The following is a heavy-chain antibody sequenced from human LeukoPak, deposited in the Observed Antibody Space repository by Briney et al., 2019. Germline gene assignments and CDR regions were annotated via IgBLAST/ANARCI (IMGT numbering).Heavy chain of an antibody. CDR3: ARDSYYDSSGYSHYYYYCMDV. CDR1: GGSFSGYY. CDR2: INHSGST. Sequence: SETLSLTCAVYGGSFSGYYWSWIRQPPGKGLEWIGEINHSGSTNYNPSLKSRVTISVDTSKNQFSLKLSSVTAADTAVYYCARDSYYDSSGYSHYYYYCMDVWGKGTTVTVSS. V-gene: IGHV4-34*01. D-gene: IGHD3-22*01. J-gene: IGHJ6*03.